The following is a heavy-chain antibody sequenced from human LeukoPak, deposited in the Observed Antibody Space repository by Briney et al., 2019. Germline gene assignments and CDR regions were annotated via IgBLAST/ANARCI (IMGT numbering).Heavy chain of an antibody. J-gene: IGHJ4*02. D-gene: IGHD6-6*01. V-gene: IGHV3-30-3*01. CDR3: ARDLQLGPGY. CDR1: GFTFSGYA. CDR2: ISYDGSNK. Sequence: PGGSLRLSCAASGFTFSGYAMHWVRQAPGKGLEWVAVISYDGSNKYYADSVKGRFTISRDNSKNTLYLQMNSLRAEDTAVYYCARDLQLGPGYWGQGTLVTVSS.